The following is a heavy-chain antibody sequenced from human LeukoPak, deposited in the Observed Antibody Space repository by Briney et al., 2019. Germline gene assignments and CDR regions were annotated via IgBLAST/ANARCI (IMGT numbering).Heavy chain of an antibody. CDR1: GFTFSSYA. V-gene: IGHV3-30*04. CDR2: ISYDGSNK. D-gene: IGHD5-18*01. Sequence: PGGSLRLSCAASGFTFSSYAMHWVRQAPGKGLEWVAVISYDGSNKYYADSVKGRFTISRDNSKNTLYLQMNSLRAEDTAVYYCAKESGYGYVFDYWGQGTLVTVSS. CDR3: AKESGYGYVFDY. J-gene: IGHJ4*02.